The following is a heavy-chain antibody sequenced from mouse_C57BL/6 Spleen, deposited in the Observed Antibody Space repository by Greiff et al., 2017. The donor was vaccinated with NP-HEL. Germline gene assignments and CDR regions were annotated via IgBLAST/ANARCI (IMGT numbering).Heavy chain of an antibody. D-gene: IGHD2-3*01. CDR1: GYSFTGYY. CDR3: ARGNYDGYYGAMDY. J-gene: IGHJ4*01. CDR2: INPSTGGT. Sequence: VQLKESGPELVKPGASVKISCKASGYSFTGYYMNWVKQSPEKSLEWIGEINPSTGGTTYNQKFKAKATLTVDKSSSTAYMQLKSLTSEDSAVYYCARGNYDGYYGAMDYWGQGTSVTVSS. V-gene: IGHV1-42*01.